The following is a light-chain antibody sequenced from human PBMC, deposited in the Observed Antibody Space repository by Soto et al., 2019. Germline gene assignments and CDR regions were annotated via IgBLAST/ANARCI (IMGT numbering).Light chain of an antibody. CDR3: QQAKRPGG. J-gene: IGKJ1*01. V-gene: IGKV1-8*01. Sequence: AIRINQSPSSFSASTGDRVTITVRASQGISSWLAWYQQKPGKAPKLLIYAASSLQRGVPSRFSGSGSGTNFTLTISSLQAEDFATYYCQQAKRPGGFAHGTKVDI. CDR2: AAS. CDR1: QGISSW.